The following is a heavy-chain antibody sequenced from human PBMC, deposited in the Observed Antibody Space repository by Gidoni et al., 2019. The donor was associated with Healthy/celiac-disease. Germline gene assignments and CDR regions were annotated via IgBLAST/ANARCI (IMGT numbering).Heavy chain of an antibody. J-gene: IGHJ6*04. V-gene: IGHV3-23*01. Sequence: EVQLLASGGGLVQPGGSLRLSCAASGFTFSSYAMSGVRQAPGKGLEWVSAISGSGGSTYYADSVKGRFTISRDNSKNTLYLQMNSLRAEDTAVYYCAKDWDGITMVLDVWGKGTTVTVSS. CDR3: AKDWDGITMVLDV. CDR2: ISGSGGST. CDR1: GFTFSSYA. D-gene: IGHD3-10*01.